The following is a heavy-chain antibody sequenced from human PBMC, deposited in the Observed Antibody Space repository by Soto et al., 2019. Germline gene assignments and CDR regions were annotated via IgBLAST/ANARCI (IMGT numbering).Heavy chain of an antibody. V-gene: IGHV3-21*01. CDR1: GFTFSSYS. CDR2: ISSSSSYI. D-gene: IGHD3-16*01. Sequence: GGSLRLSCAASGFTFSSYSMNWVRQAPGKGLEWVSSISSSSSYIYYADSVKGRFTISRDNAKNSLYLQMNSLRAEDTAVYYCASARYVDEVWYFDYWGQGTLVTVSS. CDR3: ASARYVDEVWYFDY. J-gene: IGHJ4*02.